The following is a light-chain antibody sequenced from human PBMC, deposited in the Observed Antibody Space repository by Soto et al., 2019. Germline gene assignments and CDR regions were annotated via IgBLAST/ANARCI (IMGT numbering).Light chain of an antibody. J-gene: IGLJ1*01. CDR2: DVN. CDR1: NTDLGVYGY. CDR3: FSKISGFVYG. V-gene: IGLV2-14*01. Sequence: ALAQPASVSGSFGQSITISCSGPNTDLGVYGYVSWYQHQPGKAPKLLIYDVNNRPSGISDRFSGSKSGDTASLTISGLQAEDEADYFCFSKISGFVYGFGTGTKVT.